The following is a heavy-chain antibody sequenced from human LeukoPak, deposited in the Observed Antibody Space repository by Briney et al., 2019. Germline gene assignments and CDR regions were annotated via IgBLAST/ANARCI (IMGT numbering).Heavy chain of an antibody. V-gene: IGHV3-33*01. CDR3: ARSGGIAAAAMDY. D-gene: IGHD6-13*01. CDR1: GFTFSSYG. J-gene: IGHJ4*02. Sequence: GGSLRLSCAASGFTFSSYGMHWVRQAPGKGLEWVAVIWYDGSNKYYADSVKGRFTISRDNSKNTLYLQMNSLRAEDTAVYYCARSGGIAAAAMDYWGQGTLVTVSS. CDR2: IWYDGSNK.